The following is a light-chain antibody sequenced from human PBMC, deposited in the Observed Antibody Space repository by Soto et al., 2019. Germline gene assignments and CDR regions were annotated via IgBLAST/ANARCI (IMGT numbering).Light chain of an antibody. V-gene: IGKV3-11*01. CDR2: DAS. Sequence: ILLTQSPATLSLSPGERATLSCRASQSVSSYLAWYQQKPGQAPRLLIYDASNRATGIPARFSGSGSGTDFTLTLSSLEPEDFAVYYCQQRSNWRTFGQGTKVDIK. CDR3: QQRSNWRT. CDR1: QSVSSY. J-gene: IGKJ2*01.